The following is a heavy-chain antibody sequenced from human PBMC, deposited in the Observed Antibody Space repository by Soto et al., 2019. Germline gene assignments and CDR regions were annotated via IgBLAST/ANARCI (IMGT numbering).Heavy chain of an antibody. CDR2: FDPEDGET. J-gene: IGHJ4*02. V-gene: IGHV1-24*01. Sequence: ASVKVSYKVSGYTLTELSMHWVRQAPGKGLVWMGGFDPEDGETIYAQKFQGRVTMAEDTSTDTAYMELSSLRSEETAVYYCATRHGYAFDYWGQGTLVTVSS. CDR3: ATRHGYAFDY. D-gene: IGHD5-12*01. CDR1: GYTLTELS.